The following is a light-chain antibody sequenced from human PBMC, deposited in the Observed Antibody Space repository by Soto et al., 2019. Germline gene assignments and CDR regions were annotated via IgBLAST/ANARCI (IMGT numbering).Light chain of an antibody. Sequence: AIQRTQSPSSLSASVGDRLIITCRASEDIGSELGWYQHRPGTAPKLLIYGASRLESGVPSRFSASGSGTYFTLVINNMQPEDCATYYCLQDDDYPRTFGQVTKVE. CDR2: GAS. CDR3: LQDDDYPRT. J-gene: IGKJ1*01. V-gene: IGKV1-6*02. CDR1: EDIGSE.